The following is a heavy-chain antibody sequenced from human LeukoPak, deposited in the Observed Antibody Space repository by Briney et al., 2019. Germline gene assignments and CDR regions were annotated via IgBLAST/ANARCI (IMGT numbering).Heavy chain of an antibody. CDR3: ARGVRGSTSWNSYYNYFYLDV. CDR1: GGSFSDYY. V-gene: IGHV4-34*01. Sequence: SETLSLTCAVFGGSFSDYYWTWIRQPPGKGLEWIGEINHSGSTNYNPSLKSRVTISVDTSKNQFSLKLSSVTVADTAVYYCARGVRGSTSWNSYYNYFYLDVRGKGTTVTVSS. D-gene: IGHD1-7*01. J-gene: IGHJ6*03. CDR2: INHSGST.